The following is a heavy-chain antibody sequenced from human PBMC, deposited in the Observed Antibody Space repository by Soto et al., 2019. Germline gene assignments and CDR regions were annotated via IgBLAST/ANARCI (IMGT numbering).Heavy chain of an antibody. CDR1: GFAFSSYQ. Sequence: EVQLVESGGGVVQPGGSLRLSCAASGFAFSSYQMNWVRQAPGKGLEWISYITSSGSNMCYADSVKGRFTISRDNAENSLYLQMNSLRPEDTAVYHCARDRVTTFGVVVFDYWGQGTLVSVSS. CDR2: ITSSGSNM. CDR3: ARDRVTTFGVVVFDY. J-gene: IGHJ4*02. V-gene: IGHV3-48*03. D-gene: IGHD3-3*01.